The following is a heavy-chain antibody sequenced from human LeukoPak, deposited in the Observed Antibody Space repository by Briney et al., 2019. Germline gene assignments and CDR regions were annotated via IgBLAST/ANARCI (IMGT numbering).Heavy chain of an antibody. D-gene: IGHD3-22*01. CDR1: GFTFSSYA. J-gene: IGHJ4*02. CDR3: AKDVHASSGYYLDY. V-gene: IGHV3-23*01. Sequence: LTGGSLRLSCAASGFTFSSYAMSWVRQAPGKGLEWVSAITNNGGSTYYADSVKGRFTISRDNSKNTLYLQMNSLRAEDTAIYYCAKDVHASSGYYLDYWGQGTLVTVSS. CDR2: ITNNGGST.